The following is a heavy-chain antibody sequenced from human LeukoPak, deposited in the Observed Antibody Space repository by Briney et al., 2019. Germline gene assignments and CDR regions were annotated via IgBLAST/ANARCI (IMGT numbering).Heavy chain of an antibody. Sequence: ASVKVSCKASGYTFTGYYMHWVRQAPGQGLEWMGWINPNSGGTNYAQKFQGRVTMTRDTSISTAYMELSRLRSDDTAVYYCARNPRIAPVGWFDPWGQGTLVTVSS. J-gene: IGHJ5*02. D-gene: IGHD1-14*01. CDR1: GYTFTGYY. V-gene: IGHV1-2*02. CDR2: INPNSGGT. CDR3: ARNPRIAPVGWFDP.